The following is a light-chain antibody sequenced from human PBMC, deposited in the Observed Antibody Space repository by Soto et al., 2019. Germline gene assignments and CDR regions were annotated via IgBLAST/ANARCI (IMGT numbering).Light chain of an antibody. CDR1: QSASSSY. CDR2: GAS. J-gene: IGKJ2*01. Sequence: EIVLTQSPGTLSLSPGERATLSCRASQSASSSYLAWYQQKPGQAPRLLIYGASSTATGITDRFSGSESGTDCTITISRLEPEDFAEYYCHQYGSSPAYTFGQGTKLEIK. CDR3: HQYGSSPAYT. V-gene: IGKV3-20*01.